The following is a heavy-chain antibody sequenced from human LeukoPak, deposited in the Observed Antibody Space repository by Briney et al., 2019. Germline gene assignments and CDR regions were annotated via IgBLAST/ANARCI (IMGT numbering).Heavy chain of an antibody. CDR3: ARASGYCNSTSCYGDYYYYYYMDV. D-gene: IGHD2-2*01. CDR1: GGSISSYY. V-gene: IGHV4-59*01. CDR2: IYYSGST. Sequence: SETLSLTCTVSGGSISSYYWSWIRQPPGNGLEWIGYIYYSGSTNYNPSLKSRVTISVDTSKNQFSLKLSSVTAADTAVYYCARASGYCNSTSCYGDYYYYYYMDVWGKGTTVTVSS. J-gene: IGHJ6*03.